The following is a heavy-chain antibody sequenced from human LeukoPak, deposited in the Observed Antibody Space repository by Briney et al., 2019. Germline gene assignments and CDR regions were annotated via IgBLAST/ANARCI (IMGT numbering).Heavy chain of an antibody. V-gene: IGHV4-34*01. J-gene: IGHJ4*02. Sequence: SETLSLTCAVYGGSFSGYYWSWIRQPPGKGLEWIGEINHSGSTNYNTSLKSRVTISVDTSKNQFSLKLSSVTAADTAVYYCARPHTRAYDSSGYFDYWGQGNLVTVSS. CDR3: ARPHTRAYDSSGYFDY. D-gene: IGHD3-22*01. CDR2: INHSGST. CDR1: GGSFSGYY.